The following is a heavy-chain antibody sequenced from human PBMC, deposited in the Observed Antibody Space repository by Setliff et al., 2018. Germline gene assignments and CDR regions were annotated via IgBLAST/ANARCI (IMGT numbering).Heavy chain of an antibody. Sequence: ASVKVSCKASGFTFTTYYIHWVRQAPGQGLEWVGRVNPHDGYTHCSQKFEDRVTVTGDTSTSTVYMDLSALTSEDTAVYYCAREFPGGRKGFDYWGQGTPVTVSS. CDR2: VNPHDGYT. J-gene: IGHJ4*02. CDR1: GFTFTTYY. V-gene: IGHV1-46*01. D-gene: IGHD3-10*01. CDR3: AREFPGGRKGFDY.